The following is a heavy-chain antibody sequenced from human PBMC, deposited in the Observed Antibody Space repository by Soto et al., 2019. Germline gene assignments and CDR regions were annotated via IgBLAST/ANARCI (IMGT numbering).Heavy chain of an antibody. D-gene: IGHD4-17*01. V-gene: IGHV2-26*01. CDR2: FFSDVER. Sequence: SGPTLVHPTYPLTLTCPVSGFSLSSGRMGGSWIRQPPGKPLEWLAHFFSDVERSYSASIQSRLTLSTDISGSQVVLTMTNMDPVDTATYYCARMDGDFNYYALDVWGQGTTVTVSS. CDR1: GFSLSSGRMG. CDR3: ARMDGDFNYYALDV. J-gene: IGHJ6*02.